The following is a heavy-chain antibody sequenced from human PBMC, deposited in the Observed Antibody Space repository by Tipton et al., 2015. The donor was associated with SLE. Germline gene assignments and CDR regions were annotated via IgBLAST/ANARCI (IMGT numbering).Heavy chain of an antibody. CDR3: ARDSHFWSGMNYMDV. D-gene: IGHD3-3*02. CDR1: GFTFSSHG. V-gene: IGHV3-33*08. Sequence: SLRLSCVASGFTFSSHGMHWVRQAPGKGLEWVAVIWRDGSNKLYADSVKGRFSISRENSKDTLYLEMDSLRVEDTAVYYCARDSHFWSGMNYMDVWGKGTTVTVSS. J-gene: IGHJ6*03. CDR2: IWRDGSNK.